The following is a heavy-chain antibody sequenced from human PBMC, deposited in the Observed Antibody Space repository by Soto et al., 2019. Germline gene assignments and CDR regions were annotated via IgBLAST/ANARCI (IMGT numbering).Heavy chain of an antibody. CDR2: MNPINGAT. CDR1: GYDFTAYD. V-gene: IGHV1-8*02. CDR3: GRGPSPRAPAGGTPYYYAMDV. Sequence: SVKVSCKASGYDFTAYDINWVRQASGQGLEWMGWMNPINGATGSARRFQGRVSMTRNTATATAYLELTSLRSDDSAVYFCGRGPSPRAPAGGTPYYYAMDVWGQGTTVNRLL. J-gene: IGHJ6*02. D-gene: IGHD2-2*01.